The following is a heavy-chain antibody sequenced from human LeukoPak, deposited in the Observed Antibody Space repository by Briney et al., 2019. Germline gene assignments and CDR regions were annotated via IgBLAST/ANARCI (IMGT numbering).Heavy chain of an antibody. Sequence: ATVKVSCKASGYTFTNYGITWVRQAPGQGLEWMGWVSGNNGNTDYAQKLQGRVTMTTDTSTSTAYMELRSLRSDDTAVYYCARDRWSSSSSEGALDIWGQGTMVTVSS. CDR3: ARDRWSSSSSEGALDI. CDR2: VSGNNGNT. D-gene: IGHD6-6*01. CDR1: GYTFTNYG. J-gene: IGHJ3*02. V-gene: IGHV1-18*01.